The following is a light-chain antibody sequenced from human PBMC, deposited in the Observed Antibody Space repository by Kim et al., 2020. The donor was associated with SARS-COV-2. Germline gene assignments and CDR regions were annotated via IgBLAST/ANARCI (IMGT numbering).Light chain of an antibody. CDR2: GNI. CDR3: QSYDSSLSGWV. CDR1: SSNSGARYD. V-gene: IGLV1-40*01. J-gene: IGLJ3*02. Sequence: QRVTISCTGSSSNSGARYDVHWYQQLPGTAPKLLIYGNIDRPSGVPDRFSGSKSGTSASLVITGLRAEDEADYFCQSYDSSLSGWVFGGGTQLTVL.